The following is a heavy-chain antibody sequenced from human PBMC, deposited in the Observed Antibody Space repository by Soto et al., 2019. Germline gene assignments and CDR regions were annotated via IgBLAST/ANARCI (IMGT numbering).Heavy chain of an antibody. J-gene: IGHJ6*03. CDR2: ISSSSSYI. CDR3: ARDFSYCRGGSGLGIYYYYYYREV. CDR1: GFTFSSYS. V-gene: IGHV3-21*01. D-gene: IGHD2-15*01. Sequence: GGSLRLSCAASGFTFSSYSMNWVRQAPGKGLEWVSSISSSSSYIYYADSVKGRFTISRDNAKNSLYLQMNSLRAEDTAVYYWARDFSYCRGGSGLGIYYYYYYREVWGKGNTVT.